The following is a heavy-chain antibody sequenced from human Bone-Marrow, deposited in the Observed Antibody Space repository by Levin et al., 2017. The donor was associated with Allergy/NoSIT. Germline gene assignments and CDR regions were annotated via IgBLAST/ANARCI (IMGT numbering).Heavy chain of an antibody. J-gene: IGHJ3*01. Sequence: GGSLRLSCAASGFTFSSYAMSWVRQAPGKGLEWVSALSGSGGTTYYADSVKGRFTISRDNSKNTLYLHMNSLRAEATAVYYWAKRMFYASRPDDAFDFWGEGRMVTVSS. V-gene: IGHV3-23*01. CDR3: AKRMFYASRPDDAFDF. CDR2: LSGSGGTT. CDR1: GFTFSSYA. D-gene: IGHD3-22*01.